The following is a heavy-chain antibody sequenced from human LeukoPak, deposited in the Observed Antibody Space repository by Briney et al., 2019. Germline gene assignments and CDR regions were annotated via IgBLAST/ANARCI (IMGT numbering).Heavy chain of an antibody. D-gene: IGHD6-13*01. V-gene: IGHV4-34*01. CDR3: ARVVPSVSVAAAGTCAFDI. Sequence: SETLSLTCAVYGGSFSGYYWSWIRQPPGKGLEWIGEINHSGSTNYNPSLKSRVTISVDTSKNQFSLKLSSVTAADTAVYYCARVVPSVSVAAAGTCAFDIWGQGTMVTVSS. CDR2: INHSGST. J-gene: IGHJ3*02. CDR1: GGSFSGYY.